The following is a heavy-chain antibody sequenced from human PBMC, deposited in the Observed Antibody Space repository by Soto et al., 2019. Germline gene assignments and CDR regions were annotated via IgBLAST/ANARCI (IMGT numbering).Heavy chain of an antibody. CDR2: INPNSGGT. V-gene: IGHV1-2*02. Sequence: GPSVKVSCKASGYTFTGYYMHWVRQAPGQGLEWMGWINPNSGGTNYAQKFQGRVTMTRDTSISTAYMELSRLRSDDTAVYYCARDGLRMITFGTDRRRNNWFDPWGQGTLVTVSS. CDR3: ARDGLRMITFGTDRRRNNWFDP. D-gene: IGHD3-16*01. CDR1: GYTFTGYY. J-gene: IGHJ5*02.